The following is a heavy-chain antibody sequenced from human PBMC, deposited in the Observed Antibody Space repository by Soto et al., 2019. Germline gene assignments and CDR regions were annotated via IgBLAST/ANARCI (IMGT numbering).Heavy chain of an antibody. J-gene: IGHJ4*02. CDR3: ARSDYGYLLPY. V-gene: IGHV3-30-3*01. D-gene: IGHD3-10*01. Sequence: GSLRLSCAASGFTFSSYAMHWVRQAPGRGLDCAAVISYDGSNKYYAYSVKGRFTISRDNSKNTLYLQMNSMRAEATAVYYCARSDYGYLLPYWGQGT. CDR1: GFTFSSYA. CDR2: ISYDGSNK.